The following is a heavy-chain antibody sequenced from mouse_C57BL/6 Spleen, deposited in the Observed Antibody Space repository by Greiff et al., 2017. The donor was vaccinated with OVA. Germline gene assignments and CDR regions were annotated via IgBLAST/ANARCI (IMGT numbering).Heavy chain of an antibody. J-gene: IGHJ3*01. CDR3: AVDGYYRCAY. V-gene: IGHV1-80*01. D-gene: IGHD2-3*01. Sequence: VQGVESGAELVKPGASVKISCKASGYAFSSYWMNWVKQRPGKGLEWIGQIYPGDGDTNYNGKFKGKATLTADKSSSTAYMQLSSLTSEDSAVYFCAVDGYYRCAYWGQGTLVTVSA. CDR1: GYAFSSYW. CDR2: IYPGDGDT.